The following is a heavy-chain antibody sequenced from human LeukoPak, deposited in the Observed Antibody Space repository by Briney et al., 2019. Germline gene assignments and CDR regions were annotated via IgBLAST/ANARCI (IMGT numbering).Heavy chain of an antibody. Sequence: PGGSLRLSCAASGFTFSSYGMHWVRQAPGKGLEWVAVIWYDGSKKYYAVSVKGRFTISRDNSKNTLYLQMNSLRAEDTAVYYCARAPDPEGYCSGGSCYGWFDPWGQGTLVTVSS. D-gene: IGHD2-15*01. V-gene: IGHV3-33*01. CDR1: GFTFSSYG. CDR2: IWYDGSKK. J-gene: IGHJ5*02. CDR3: ARAPDPEGYCSGGSCYGWFDP.